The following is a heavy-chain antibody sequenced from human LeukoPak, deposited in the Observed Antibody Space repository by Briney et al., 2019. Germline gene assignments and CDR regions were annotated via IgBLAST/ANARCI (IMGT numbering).Heavy chain of an antibody. D-gene: IGHD6-13*01. CDR1: GGSISSGGY. Sequence: PSETLSLTCTVSGGSISSGGYWSWIRQHPGKGLEWIGYIYYSGSTNYNPSLKSRVTISVDTSKNQFSLKLSSVTAADTAVYYCAARIAAAANWFDPWGQGTLVTVSS. J-gene: IGHJ5*02. CDR3: AARIAAAANWFDP. V-gene: IGHV4-61*08. CDR2: IYYSGST.